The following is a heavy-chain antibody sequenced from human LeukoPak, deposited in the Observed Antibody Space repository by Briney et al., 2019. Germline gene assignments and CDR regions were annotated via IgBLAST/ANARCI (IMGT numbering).Heavy chain of an antibody. CDR1: GFTFSSYA. Sequence: GGSLRLSCAASGFTFSSYAMHWVRQAPGKGLEWVAVISYDGSNKYYADSVKGRFTISRDNSKNTLYLQMNSLRAEDTAVYYCARGGGGYCSGGSCLYYFDYWGQGTLVTVSS. D-gene: IGHD2-15*01. V-gene: IGHV3-30-3*01. J-gene: IGHJ4*02. CDR2: ISYDGSNK. CDR3: ARGGGGYCSGGSCLYYFDY.